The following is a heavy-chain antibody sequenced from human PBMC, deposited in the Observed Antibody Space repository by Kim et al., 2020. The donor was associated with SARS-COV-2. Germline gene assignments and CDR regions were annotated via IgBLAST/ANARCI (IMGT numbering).Heavy chain of an antibody. D-gene: IGHD2-21*02. CDR1: GFTFGDYA. CDR2: IRSKAYGGTT. CDR3: TREAPTYCGGDCHSDY. Sequence: GGSLRLSCTASGFTFGDYAMSWFRQAPGKGLEWVGFIRSKAYGGTTEYAASVKGRFTISRDDSKRNDYLQMNSVKTEDTAVYYCTREAPTYCGGDCHSDYWGQGTVVSVSS. J-gene: IGHJ4*02. V-gene: IGHV3-49*03.